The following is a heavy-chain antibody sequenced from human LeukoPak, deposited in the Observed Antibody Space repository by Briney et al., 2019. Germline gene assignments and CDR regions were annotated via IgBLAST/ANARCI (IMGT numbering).Heavy chain of an antibody. J-gene: IGHJ4*02. CDR1: GFTFSSYS. V-gene: IGHV3-21*01. CDR2: ISSSSSYI. Sequence: GGSLRLSCAASGFTFSSYSMNWVRQAPGKGLEWVSSISSSSSYIYYADSVKGRFTISRDNAKNSLYLQMNSLRAEDTAVYYCARDLKEVYYDSRSVEHYWGQGTLVTVSS. CDR3: ARDLKEVYYDSRSVEHY. D-gene: IGHD3-22*01.